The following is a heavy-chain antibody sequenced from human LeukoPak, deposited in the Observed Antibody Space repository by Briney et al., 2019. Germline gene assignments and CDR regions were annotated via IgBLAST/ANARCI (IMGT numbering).Heavy chain of an antibody. V-gene: IGHV3-33*01. CDR1: GFTFSDYG. J-gene: IGHJ6*03. CDR3: ARDEWQLVFDYYYYYYMDV. D-gene: IGHD6-6*01. CDR2: IWHDGSNK. Sequence: GGSLRLSCAASGFTFSDYGLHWVRQAPGKGLEWVALIWHDGSNKYYADSVMGRFTISRDNSKNTLYLQMNSLRAEDTAVYYCARDEWQLVFDYYYYYYMDVWGKGTTVTDSS.